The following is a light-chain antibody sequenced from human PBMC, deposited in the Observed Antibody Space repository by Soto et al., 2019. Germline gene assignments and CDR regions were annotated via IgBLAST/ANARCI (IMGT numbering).Light chain of an antibody. CDR1: SSNIGAGFD. Sequence: QAVVTQPPSVSGAPGQRVTISCTGSSSNIGAGFDVHWYQQLPGTAPRVLIYGNTYRPSWVPDRFSASKSGTSASLAITGLQAEDEADYYCQSYDSSLTGSKVFGTGTQLTVL. V-gene: IGLV1-40*01. CDR2: GNT. CDR3: QSYDSSLTGSKV. J-gene: IGLJ1*01.